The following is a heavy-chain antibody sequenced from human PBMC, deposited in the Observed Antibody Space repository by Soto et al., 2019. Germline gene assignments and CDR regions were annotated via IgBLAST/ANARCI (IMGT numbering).Heavy chain of an antibody. J-gene: IGHJ6*02. CDR1: GFTFSSYW. Sequence: PGGSLRLSCAASGFTFSSYWMHWVRQAPGKGLVWVSRINSDGSSTSYADSVKGRFTISRDNAKNTLYLQMNSLRAEDTAVYYCARADVTVYYYYGMDVWGQGTTVTVSS. CDR2: INSDGSST. CDR3: ARADVTVYYYYGMDV. D-gene: IGHD4-4*01. V-gene: IGHV3-74*01.